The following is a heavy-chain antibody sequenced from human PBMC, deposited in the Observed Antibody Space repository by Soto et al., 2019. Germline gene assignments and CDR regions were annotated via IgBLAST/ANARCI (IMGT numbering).Heavy chain of an antibody. Sequence: QVQLQESGPGLVKPSQTLSLTCTVSGGSISSGGYYWSWIRQHPGKGLEWIGYIYYSGSTYYNPSRKGRFTISVDTSKNQFSLKLSSVTAADTDVYYCASDYGDGSWYFDLWGRGTLVTVSS. CDR3: ASDYGDGSWYFDL. CDR1: GGSISSGGYY. V-gene: IGHV4-31*03. CDR2: IYYSGST. D-gene: IGHD4-17*01. J-gene: IGHJ2*01.